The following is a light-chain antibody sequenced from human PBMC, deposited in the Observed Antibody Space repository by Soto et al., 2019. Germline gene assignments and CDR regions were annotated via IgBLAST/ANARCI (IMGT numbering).Light chain of an antibody. J-gene: IGLJ2*01. CDR3: AAWDASLNGVV. Sequence: QSVLTQPPSASGTPGLRVTFSCSGSSSNIGSNPVSWYQLLPGTAPKLLIYDNERPSGVPDRFSGSKSGTSASLDISGLQSDDEADYYCAAWDASLNGVVFGGGTKLTVL. V-gene: IGLV1-44*01. CDR1: SSNIGSNP. CDR2: DN.